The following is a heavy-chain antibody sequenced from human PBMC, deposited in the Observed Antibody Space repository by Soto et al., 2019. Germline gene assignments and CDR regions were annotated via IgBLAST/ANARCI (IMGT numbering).Heavy chain of an antibody. CDR2: SRGKAQGYSI. Sequence: PGGSLRLSCAVSGFTLSDHYIDWVRQAPGKGLEWVGRSRGKAQGYSITYAAFVKGRFTTSRDESKNSAYLQMNSLKTEDTAVYYCVRATYFSDSSGYTRCLDYWGQGTLVTVSS. V-gene: IGHV3-72*01. D-gene: IGHD3-22*01. J-gene: IGHJ4*02. CDR3: VRATYFSDSSGYTRCLDY. CDR1: GFTLSDHY.